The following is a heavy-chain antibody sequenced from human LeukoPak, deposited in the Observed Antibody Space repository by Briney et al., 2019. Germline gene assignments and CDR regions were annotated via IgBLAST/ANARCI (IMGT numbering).Heavy chain of an antibody. Sequence: PSETLSLTCTVSGGSISSSSYYWGWIRQPPGKGLEWIGSIYYSGSTYYNPSLKSRVTISVDTSKNQFSLKLSSVTAADTAVYYCARLGVLRYFDWSAGDYWGQGTLVTVSS. D-gene: IGHD3-9*01. CDR2: IYYSGST. V-gene: IGHV4-39*01. CDR1: GGSISSSSYY. J-gene: IGHJ4*02. CDR3: ARLGVLRYFDWSAGDY.